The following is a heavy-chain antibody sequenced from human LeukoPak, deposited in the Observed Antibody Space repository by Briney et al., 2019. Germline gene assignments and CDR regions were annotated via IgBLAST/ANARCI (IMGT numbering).Heavy chain of an antibody. CDR2: IKQDGSEK. Sequence: TGGSLRLSCAASGFTFSSYWMSWVRQAPGKGLEWVANIKQDGSEKYYVDSVKGRFTISRDNAKNSLYLQMNSLRAEDTAVYYCARDMRTVGYDFWSGSVYYYYMDVWGKGTTVTVSS. CDR1: GFTFSSYW. J-gene: IGHJ6*03. CDR3: ARDMRTVGYDFWSGSVYYYYMDV. D-gene: IGHD3-3*01. V-gene: IGHV3-7*01.